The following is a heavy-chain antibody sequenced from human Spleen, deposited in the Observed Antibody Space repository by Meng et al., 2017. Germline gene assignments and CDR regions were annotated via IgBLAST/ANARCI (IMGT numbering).Heavy chain of an antibody. Sequence: GESLKISCAVSGFTFDDYAMHWVRQAPGKGLEWVSLISWDGGSTYYADSVKGRFTISRDNSKNSLYLQMNSLRAEDTALYYCAKDVDTMGGMDVWGQGTTVTVSS. CDR3: AKDVDTMGGMDV. J-gene: IGHJ6*02. CDR2: ISWDGGST. D-gene: IGHD5-18*01. CDR1: GFTFDDYA. V-gene: IGHV3-43D*04.